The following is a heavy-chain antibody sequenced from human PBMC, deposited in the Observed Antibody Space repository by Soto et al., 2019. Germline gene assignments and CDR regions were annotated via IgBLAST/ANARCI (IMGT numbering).Heavy chain of an antibody. CDR1: GGSVNSGDYS. V-gene: IGHV4-30-2*01. CDR2: IYHSGST. CDR3: AREGGIVDNYYYGMDV. J-gene: IGHJ6*02. D-gene: IGHD1-26*01. Sequence: TLSLTCTVSGGSVNSGDYSWSWIRQPPGKGLEWIGYIYHSGSTHYNPSPKSRVTKSVDKSKNQFSLKLSSVTAADTAVYYCAREGGIVDNYYYGMDVWGQGTTVTVSS.